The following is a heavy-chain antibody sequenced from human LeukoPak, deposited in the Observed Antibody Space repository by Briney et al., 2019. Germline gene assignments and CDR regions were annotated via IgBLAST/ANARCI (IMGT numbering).Heavy chain of an antibody. D-gene: IGHD3-9*01. CDR1: GGSISSSSYY. J-gene: IGHJ3*02. CDR3: ARRWYYDILTGYMDAFDI. V-gene: IGHV4-39*07. CDR2: IYYSGST. Sequence: SETLSLTCTVSGGSISSSSYYWGWIRQPPGKGLEWIGSIYYSGSTYYNPSLKSRVTISVDTSKNQFSLKLSSVTAADTAVYYCARRWYYDILTGYMDAFDIWGQGTMVTVSS.